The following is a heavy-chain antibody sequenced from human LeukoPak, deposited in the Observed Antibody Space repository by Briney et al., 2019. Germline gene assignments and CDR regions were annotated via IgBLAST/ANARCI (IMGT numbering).Heavy chain of an antibody. Sequence: GGSLRLSCAASGFTVSSNYMTWVRQAPGKGLEWVSVMYTLGNTYYADSVRGRFTISRDNSKNTLYLQMNSLRAEDTAVYYCARDSNNWNDGSIDYWGQGTLVTVSS. J-gene: IGHJ4*02. V-gene: IGHV3-66*01. CDR2: MYTLGNT. CDR1: GFTVSSNY. D-gene: IGHD1-1*01. CDR3: ARDSNNWNDGSIDY.